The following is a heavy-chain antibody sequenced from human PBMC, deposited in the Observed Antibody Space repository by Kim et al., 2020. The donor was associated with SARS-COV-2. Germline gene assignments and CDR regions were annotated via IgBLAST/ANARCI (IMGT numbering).Heavy chain of an antibody. CDR1: GFTFSDYY. CDR3: ARDQMSSWYCSSTSCYPVHYYYYGMDV. Sequence: GGSLRLSCAASGFTFSDYYMSWIRQAPGKGLEWVSYISSSGSTIYYADSVKGRFTISRDNAKNSLYLQMNSLRAEDTAVYYCARDQMSSWYCSSTSCYPVHYYYYGMDVWGQGTTVTVSS. V-gene: IGHV3-11*01. D-gene: IGHD2-2*01. CDR2: ISSSGSTI. J-gene: IGHJ6*02.